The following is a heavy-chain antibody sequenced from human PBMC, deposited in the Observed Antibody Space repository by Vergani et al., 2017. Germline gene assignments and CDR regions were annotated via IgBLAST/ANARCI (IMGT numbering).Heavy chain of an antibody. J-gene: IGHJ1*01. CDR1: GFTFSNSA. D-gene: IGHD3-10*01. Sequence: ELQLVESGGGLVQPGGSLRLSCAASGFTFSNSAVSWVRQAPGRGLAWVSSISGPGLSTYYADSVKGRFSIPRDNSKNTVFLQMHSLRAEDTAIYYCTTAWGLYYLHGEYFQYWGRGTLVSVSS. V-gene: IGHV3-23*04. CDR2: ISGPGLST. CDR3: TTAWGLYYLHGEYFQY.